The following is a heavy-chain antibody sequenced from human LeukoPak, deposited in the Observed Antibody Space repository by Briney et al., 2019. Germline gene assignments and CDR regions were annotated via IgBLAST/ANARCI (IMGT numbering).Heavy chain of an antibody. CDR1: GDSVSSNSAA. D-gene: IGHD6-19*01. CDR2: TYYRSKWYN. CDR3: TRSEYEDYYFDY. J-gene: IGHJ4*02. Sequence: PSQTLSLTCAISGDSVSSNSAAGNWIRQSPSRGLEWLGRTYYRSKWYNDYAVSVKSRITINPDTSKNQFSLQLNSVTPEDTAVYYCTRSEYEDYYFDYWGQGTLVTVSS. V-gene: IGHV6-1*01.